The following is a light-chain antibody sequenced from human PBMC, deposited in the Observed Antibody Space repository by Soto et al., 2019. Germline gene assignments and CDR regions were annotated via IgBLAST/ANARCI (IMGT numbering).Light chain of an antibody. CDR1: QSISSH. CDR3: QQLNSYPLT. J-gene: IGKJ4*01. V-gene: IGKV1-39*01. CDR2: AAS. Sequence: DIQMTQSPSSLSASVGDRVTITCRASQSISSHLNWYQQKPGKAPKLLIYAASSLQSGVPSRFSGSGSGTDFTLTISSLQPEDFATYYCQQLNSYPLTFGGGTKVDIK.